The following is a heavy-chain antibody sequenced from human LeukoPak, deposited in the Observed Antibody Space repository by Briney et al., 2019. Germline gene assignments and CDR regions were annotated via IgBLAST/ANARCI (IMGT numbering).Heavy chain of an antibody. CDR1: GGSISSCY. D-gene: IGHD6-13*01. J-gene: IGHJ2*01. CDR2: IYTSESP. V-gene: IGHV4-4*07. Sequence: SETLSLTCTVSGGSISSCYWSWIRQPAGKGLEWIGRIYTSESPTYNPSLKSRVTMSLDTSKNQFSLKLSSVTAADTAVYYCARVSSSWYQDWYFDLWGRGTLVTVSS. CDR3: ARVSSSWYQDWYFDL.